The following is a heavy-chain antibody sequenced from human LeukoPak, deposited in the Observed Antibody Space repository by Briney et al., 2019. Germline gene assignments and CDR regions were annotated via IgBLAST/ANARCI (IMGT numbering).Heavy chain of an antibody. V-gene: IGHV1-2*02. Sequence: ASVKVSCKASGYTFTDYYIHWVRQAPGQGLEWMGWVNPDSGCTNYAQKFQGRVTMTRDTSISTAYMELSRLRSDDTAMFYCAREGVAVDFWGQGTLVTVSS. D-gene: IGHD2-15*01. CDR1: GYTFTDYY. CDR3: AREGVAVDF. CDR2: VNPDSGCT. J-gene: IGHJ4*02.